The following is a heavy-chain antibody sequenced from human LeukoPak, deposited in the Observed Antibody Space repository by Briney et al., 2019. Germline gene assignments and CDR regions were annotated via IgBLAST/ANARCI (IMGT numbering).Heavy chain of an antibody. V-gene: IGHV3-20*04. J-gene: IGHJ4*02. CDR1: GFTFDDYG. CDR2: INWNGGST. Sequence: GSLRLSCAASGFTFDDYGMSWVRQAPGKGLEWVSGINWNGGSTGYADSVKGRFTISRDNAKNSLYLQMNSLRAEDTALYYCARVSNNYDILTGYSRGGYYFDYWGQGTLVTVSS. D-gene: IGHD3-9*01. CDR3: ARVSNNYDILTGYSRGGYYFDY.